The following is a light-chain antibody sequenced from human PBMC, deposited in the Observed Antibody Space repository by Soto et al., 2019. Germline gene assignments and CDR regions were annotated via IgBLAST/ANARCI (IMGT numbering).Light chain of an antibody. J-gene: IGKJ5*01. CDR2: GAS. V-gene: IGKV3-15*01. Sequence: EIVMTQSPATLSVSPGARPTLSCRASQSVSSNLAWYQQKPGQAPRLLIYGASTRATGIPARFSGSGSGTDFTLTISSLEPEDFAVYYCQQRSNWPPITFGQGTRLDIK. CDR3: QQRSNWPPIT. CDR1: QSVSSN.